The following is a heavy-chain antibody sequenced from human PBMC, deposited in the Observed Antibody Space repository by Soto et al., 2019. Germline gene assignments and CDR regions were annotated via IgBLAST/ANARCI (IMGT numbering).Heavy chain of an antibody. CDR1: GGSISSYY. Sequence: QVQLQESGPGLVKPSETLSLTCTVSGGSISSYYWSWIRQPPGKGLEWIGYIYYSGSTNYNPSLKRRVTRSVDTSKNQFSLKLSSVTAADTAVYYCASVDSSSWYGDYYYGMDVWGQGTTVTVSS. CDR3: ASVDSSSWYGDYYYGMDV. J-gene: IGHJ6*02. D-gene: IGHD6-13*01. CDR2: IYYSGST. V-gene: IGHV4-59*08.